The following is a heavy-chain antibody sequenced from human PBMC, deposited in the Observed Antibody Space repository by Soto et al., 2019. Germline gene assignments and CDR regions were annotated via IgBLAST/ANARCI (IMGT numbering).Heavy chain of an antibody. J-gene: IGHJ5*02. CDR3: VRGKVGTTPNWLDP. CDR2: IYLSGST. V-gene: IGHV3-66*01. D-gene: IGHD2-21*02. CDR1: GLSVSSSY. Sequence: EVQLVESGGGLVQPGGSLRLSCAASGLSVSSSYLYWVRQAPGKGLEWVSSIYLSGSTYYTDSVKGRFSISRDNSKNTLYLQMNSLGAEDTAISYCVRGKVGTTPNWLDPWGQGSLVTVSS.